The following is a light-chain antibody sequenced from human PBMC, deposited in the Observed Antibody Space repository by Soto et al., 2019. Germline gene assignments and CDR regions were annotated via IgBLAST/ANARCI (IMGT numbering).Light chain of an antibody. V-gene: IGKV1-5*01. CDR3: QQLKTYPIT. CDR1: QSISSW. CDR2: AAS. J-gene: IGKJ5*01. Sequence: DIQMTQSPSTLSASVGDRVTITCRASQSISSWLAWYQQKPGKAPKLLIYAASTLQSGVPSRFSGSASGTEFTLTISSLQPEDFAIYYCQQLKTYPITFGQGTRLEIK.